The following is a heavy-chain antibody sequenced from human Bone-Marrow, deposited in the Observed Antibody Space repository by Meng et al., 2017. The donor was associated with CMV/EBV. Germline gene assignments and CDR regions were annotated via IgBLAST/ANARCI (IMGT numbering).Heavy chain of an antibody. CDR2: INPNSGNT. Sequence: ASVKVSCKASGYTFTGYYMHWVRQAPGQGLEWMGWINPNSGNTGYAQKFQGRVTMTRDTSTSTVYMELSSLRSEDTAVYYCARDDPLDHRSDYWGQGTLVTVSS. CDR1: GYTFTGYY. CDR3: ARDDPLDHRSDY. V-gene: IGHV1-2*02. J-gene: IGHJ4*02.